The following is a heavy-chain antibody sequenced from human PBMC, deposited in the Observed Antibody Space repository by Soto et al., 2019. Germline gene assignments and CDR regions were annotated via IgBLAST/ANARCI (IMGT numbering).Heavy chain of an antibody. CDR3: ARDQDILTGYYIPRGFDY. J-gene: IGHJ4*02. CDR1: GYTFTSYG. V-gene: IGHV1-18*01. CDR2: ISAYNGNT. D-gene: IGHD3-9*01. Sequence: ASVKVSCKASGYTFTSYGISWVRQAPGQGLEWMGWISAYNGNTNYAQKLQGRVTMTTDTSTSTAYMELRSLRSDDTAVYYCARDQDILTGYYIPRGFDYWGQGTLVTVSS.